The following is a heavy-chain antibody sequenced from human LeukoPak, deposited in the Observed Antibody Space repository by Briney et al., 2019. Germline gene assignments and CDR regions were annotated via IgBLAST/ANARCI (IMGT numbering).Heavy chain of an antibody. D-gene: IGHD5-12*01. CDR1: GYSFTSYW. J-gene: IGHJ3*02. CDR3: ARPPSGYDFDDAFDI. Sequence: GESLKISCKGSGYSFTSYWIGWVRQMPGKGLEWMGIIYPGDSDTRYSPSFQGQVTISADKSISTAYLQWSSLKASDTAMYYCARPPSGYDFDDAFDIWGQGTMVTVSS. V-gene: IGHV5-51*01. CDR2: IYPGDSDT.